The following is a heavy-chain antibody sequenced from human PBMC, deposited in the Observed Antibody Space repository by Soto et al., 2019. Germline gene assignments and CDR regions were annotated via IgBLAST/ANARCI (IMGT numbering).Heavy chain of an antibody. Sequence: QVQLQESGPGLVKPSETLSLTCTVSGGSISSYYWSWIRQPPGKGLEWIGYIYYSGSTNHNPSLKSRVTISVDPSKNQFSLKLSSVTAADTAVYYCARGRIQLWLGAFDIWGQGTMVTVSS. CDR2: IYYSGST. D-gene: IGHD5-18*01. CDR3: ARGRIQLWLGAFDI. V-gene: IGHV4-59*01. CDR1: GGSISSYY. J-gene: IGHJ3*02.